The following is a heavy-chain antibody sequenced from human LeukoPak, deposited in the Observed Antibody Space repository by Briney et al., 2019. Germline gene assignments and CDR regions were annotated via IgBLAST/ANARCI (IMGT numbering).Heavy chain of an antibody. V-gene: IGHV3-33*01. CDR2: IWYDGSNK. CDR3: AGETTTLDD. D-gene: IGHD1-26*01. CDR1: GFTFRSHG. Sequence: GGSLRLSCGASGFTFRSHGMLGIRQAPGKGLEWVAVIWYDGSNKFYADSVKGRFTISRDDSKNALYLQMNSLRAEDTAVYYCAGETTTLDDWGQGTLVTVSS. J-gene: IGHJ4*02.